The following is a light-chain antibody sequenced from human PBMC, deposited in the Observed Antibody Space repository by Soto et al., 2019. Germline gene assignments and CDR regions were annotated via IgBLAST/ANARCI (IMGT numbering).Light chain of an antibody. CDR3: QQYGSSPVT. CDR1: QRVSRN. Sequence: EIVMTQSPATLSVSPGERATLSCRASQRVSRNLAWYQQKPGQAPRLLIYDASTRATGIPDRFSGSGSETEFTLTISSLQSEDFAVYYCQQYGSSPVTFGQGTKVEIK. CDR2: DAS. J-gene: IGKJ1*01. V-gene: IGKV3-15*01.